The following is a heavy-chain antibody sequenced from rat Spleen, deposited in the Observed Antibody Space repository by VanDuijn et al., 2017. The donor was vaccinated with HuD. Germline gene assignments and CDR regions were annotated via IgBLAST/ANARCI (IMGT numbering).Heavy chain of an antibody. J-gene: IGHJ2*01. CDR1: GFTFSDYG. D-gene: IGHD1-6*01. Sequence: EVQLVESGGGLVQPGRSMKLSCSASGFTFSDYGMAWVFQAPTKGLEWVASISYDGGSTYYRDSVKGRFTISRDNAKSTLYLQMESLRSEDTATYYCARRDVYHGYFDYWGQGVMVTVSS. CDR3: ARRDVYHGYFDY. CDR2: ISYDGGST. V-gene: IGHV5-20*01.